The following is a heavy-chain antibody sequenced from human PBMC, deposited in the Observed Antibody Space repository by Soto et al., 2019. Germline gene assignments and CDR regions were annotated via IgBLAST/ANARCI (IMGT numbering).Heavy chain of an antibody. V-gene: IGHV4-30-4*01. D-gene: IGHD2-8*02. CDR3: GRVLEGGVFVI. CDR2: LSFTVST. CDR1: GGPVRDAFSY. Sequence: PSETLSLTCTVSGGPVRDAFSYWTWIRQPAGKGPEWMGYLSFTVSTYYNPSLRNRATISVDETSSLLSLRLSSVTGADPAVYYCGRVLEGGVFVILGRGTLVTGSS. J-gene: IGHJ3*02.